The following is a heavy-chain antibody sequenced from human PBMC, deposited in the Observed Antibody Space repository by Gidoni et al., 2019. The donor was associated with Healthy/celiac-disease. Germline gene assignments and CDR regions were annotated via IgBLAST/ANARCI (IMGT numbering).Heavy chain of an antibody. CDR2: IYYSGST. CDR1: GGSFSSSSYY. V-gene: IGHV4-39*01. CDR3: ARFTYYYDSSGHGLDAFDI. Sequence: QLQLQESGPGLVKPSETLSLTCTVSGGSFSSSSYYWGWIRQPPGKGLEWIGSIYYSGSTYYNPSLKSRVTISVDTSKNQFSLKLSSVTAADTAVYYCARFTYYYDSSGHGLDAFDIWGQGTMVTVSS. D-gene: IGHD3-22*01. J-gene: IGHJ3*02.